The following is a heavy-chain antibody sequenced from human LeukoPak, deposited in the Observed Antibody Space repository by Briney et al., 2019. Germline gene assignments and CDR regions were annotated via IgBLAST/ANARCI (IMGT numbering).Heavy chain of an antibody. Sequence: HPGGSLRLSCAASGFTFSSYAMSWVRQAPGKGLEWVSAISGSADNSYYADSVKGRLTISRDNSKSTLYLQMNSLRAEDTAVYYCAKVAGIVGATTGLDYWGQGTLVTVSS. J-gene: IGHJ4*02. CDR2: ISGSADNS. D-gene: IGHD1-26*01. CDR3: AKVAGIVGATTGLDY. V-gene: IGHV3-23*01. CDR1: GFTFSSYA.